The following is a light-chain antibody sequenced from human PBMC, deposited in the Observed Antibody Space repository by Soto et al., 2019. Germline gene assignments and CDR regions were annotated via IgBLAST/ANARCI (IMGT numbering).Light chain of an antibody. Sequence: IVLPQSPGTLSLPPGARATLSCRASQSVSSSNLAWYQQRPGQAPRLLIYGASSRATGITDRFSGSGSGTDFTLAISRLEPEDFAVYYCQQYGSSRLTFGGGTKVDIK. CDR3: QQYGSSRLT. V-gene: IGKV3-20*01. CDR2: GAS. CDR1: QSVSSSN. J-gene: IGKJ4*01.